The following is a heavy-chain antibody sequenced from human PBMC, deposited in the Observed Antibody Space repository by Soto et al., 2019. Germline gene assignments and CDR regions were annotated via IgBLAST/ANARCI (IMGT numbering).Heavy chain of an antibody. J-gene: IGHJ4*02. CDR3: ARESGDYDSSGYDY. CDR1: GGTFSSCA. D-gene: IGHD3-22*01. V-gene: IGHV1-69*13. CDR2: IIPIFGTA. Sequence: SVKVSCKASGGTFSSCASSWVRQAPGQGLEWMGGIIPIFGTANYAQKFQGRVTITADESTSTAYMELSSLRSEDTAVYYCARESGDYDSSGYDYWGQGTLVTVSS.